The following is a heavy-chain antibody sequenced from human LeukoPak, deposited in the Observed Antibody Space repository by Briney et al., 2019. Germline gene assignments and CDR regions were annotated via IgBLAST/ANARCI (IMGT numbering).Heavy chain of an antibody. V-gene: IGHV3-21*01. CDR2: ISTSGNYI. CDR3: ARGAYDSGGTHEN. CDR1: GFTFRDYS. Sequence: GGSLRLSCAASGFTFRDYSMNWVRQAPGKGLEWVSYISTSGNYIYYADSVKGRFTISRDNAKNSLYLQMHSLRAEDTALYYCARGAYDSGGTHENWGQGTLVTVSS. J-gene: IGHJ4*02. D-gene: IGHD3-22*01.